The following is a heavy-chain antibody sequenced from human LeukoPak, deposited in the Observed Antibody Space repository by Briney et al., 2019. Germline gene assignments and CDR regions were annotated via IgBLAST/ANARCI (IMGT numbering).Heavy chain of an antibody. V-gene: IGHV3-15*01. CDR3: TTGPMLVYYDSSDCNYVDH. CDR1: GFTFTNAW. CDR2: IKSKADGETT. Sequence: GGSLRLSCAASGFTFTNAWMTWVRQAPGKGLEWVGRIKSKADGETTDYAAAVKGRFTISRDDLKNTLYLQMNSLKTEDTAVYYCTTGPMLVYYDSSDCNYVDHWGQGTLVTVSS. D-gene: IGHD3-22*01. J-gene: IGHJ4*02.